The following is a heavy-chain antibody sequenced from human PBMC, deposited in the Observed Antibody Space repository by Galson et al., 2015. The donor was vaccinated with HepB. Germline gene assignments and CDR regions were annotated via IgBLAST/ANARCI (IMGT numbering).Heavy chain of an antibody. CDR3: ARRAI. Sequence: SLRLSCAASGFTFNTYSMSWVRRAPGKGLEWISYITSSSSAIYYADSVKGRFTISRDNAKNSLYLQMNSLRAEDTAVYYCARRAIWGQGNLVTVSS. V-gene: IGHV3-48*04. CDR1: GFTFNTYS. J-gene: IGHJ4*02. CDR2: ITSSSSAI.